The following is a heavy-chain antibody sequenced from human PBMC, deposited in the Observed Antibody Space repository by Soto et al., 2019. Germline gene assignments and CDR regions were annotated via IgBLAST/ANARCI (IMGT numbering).Heavy chain of an antibody. J-gene: IGHJ4*02. CDR2: IRSKAYGGTT. D-gene: IGHD6-19*01. V-gene: IGHV3-49*03. CDR3: TREVAVAGSNLLDY. CDR1: GFTFGDYA. Sequence: GGSLRLSCTASGFTFGDYAMSWFRQAPGKGLEWVGFIRSKAYGGTTEYAASVKGRFTISRDDSKSIAYMKMNSLKTEDTAVYYCTREVAVAGSNLLDYWGQGTLVTVSS.